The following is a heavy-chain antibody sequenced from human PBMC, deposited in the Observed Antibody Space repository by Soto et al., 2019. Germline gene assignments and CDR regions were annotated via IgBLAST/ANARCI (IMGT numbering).Heavy chain of an antibody. CDR3: ARDPLWGTAMVLWYFDL. Sequence: GGSLRLSCAASGFTVSGSYMTWVRQAPGKGLEWVAIIYGGGGTYYADSVKGRLTISRDNSKNTLYLQMNSLRAEDTAVYYCARDPLWGTAMVLWYFDLWGRGTLVTVSS. CDR1: GFTVSGSY. J-gene: IGHJ2*01. D-gene: IGHD5-18*01. CDR2: IYGGGGT. V-gene: IGHV3-53*05.